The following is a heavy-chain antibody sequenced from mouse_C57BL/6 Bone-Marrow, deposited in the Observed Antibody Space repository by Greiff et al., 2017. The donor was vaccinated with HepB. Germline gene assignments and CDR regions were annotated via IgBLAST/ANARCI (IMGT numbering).Heavy chain of an antibody. CDR1: GYTFTSYG. Sequence: QVQLKESGAELARPGASVKLSCKASGYTFTSYGISWVKQRTGQGLEWIGEIYPRSGNTYYNEKFKGKATLTADKSSSTAYMELRSLTSEDSAVYFCARRRMITTVDYWGQGTSVTVSS. V-gene: IGHV1-81*01. CDR3: ARRRMITTVDY. J-gene: IGHJ4*01. D-gene: IGHD2-4*01. CDR2: IYPRSGNT.